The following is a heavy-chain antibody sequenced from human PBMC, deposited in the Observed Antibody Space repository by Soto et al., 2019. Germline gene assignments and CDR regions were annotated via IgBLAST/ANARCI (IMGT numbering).Heavy chain of an antibody. CDR3: GAPPGGGGY. Sequence: EVQLVESGGGLIQPGGSLRLSCAVSGFTVSNNYMSWVRQAPGKGLEGVSVIYSGGYTAYGDSVKGRFTISRDNSKNTLYLKKKSLRADARAVFFWGAPPGGGGYWGQGTLVTVSS. CDR2: IYSGGYT. J-gene: IGHJ4*02. V-gene: IGHV3-53*01. CDR1: GFTVSNNY. D-gene: IGHD3-16*01.